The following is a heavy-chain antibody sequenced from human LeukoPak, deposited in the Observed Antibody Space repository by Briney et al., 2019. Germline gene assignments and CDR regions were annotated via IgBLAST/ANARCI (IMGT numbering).Heavy chain of an antibody. CDR3: TTGFFRMVTNDY. CDR1: GFTFSNAW. J-gene: IGHJ4*02. CDR2: IKSKTDGGTT. Sequence: GGSLRLSCAASGFTFSNAWMSWVRQAPGKGLEWVGRIKSKTDGGTTDYAAPVKGRFTISRDDSKNTLYLQMNSLRTEDTAVYYCTTGFFRMVTNDYWGQGTLVTVSS. V-gene: IGHV3-15*01. D-gene: IGHD2-21*02.